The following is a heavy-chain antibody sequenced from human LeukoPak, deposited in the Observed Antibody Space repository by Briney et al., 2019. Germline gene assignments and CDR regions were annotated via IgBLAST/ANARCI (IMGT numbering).Heavy chain of an antibody. V-gene: IGHV3-30*04. CDR1: GFTFSGYT. CDR2: ISSDGRYK. D-gene: IGHD2-15*01. J-gene: IGHJ4*02. CDR3: ARGLFRFCSSGSCLSPFDY. Sequence: GGSLRLSCAASGFTFSGYTMHWVRQAPGKGLEWVAFISSDGRYKSHADSAKGRCTISRDNSKNTLYLQMNSLRAEDTAVYYCARGLFRFCSSGSCLSPFDYWGRGTLVTVSS.